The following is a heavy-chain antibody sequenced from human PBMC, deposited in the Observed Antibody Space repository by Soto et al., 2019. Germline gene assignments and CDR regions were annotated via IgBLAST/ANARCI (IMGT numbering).Heavy chain of an antibody. CDR1: GYTFTSYG. CDR3: ASPGIAVAGTAPGRYYYYGMDV. V-gene: IGHV1-18*01. D-gene: IGHD6-19*01. CDR2: ISAYNGNT. J-gene: IGHJ6*04. Sequence: ASVKVSCKASGYTFTSYGISWVRQAPGQGLEWMGWISAYNGNTNYAQKLQGRVTMTTDTSTSTAYMELRSLRSDDTAVYYCASPGIAVAGTAPGRYYYYGMDVWGKGTTVTV.